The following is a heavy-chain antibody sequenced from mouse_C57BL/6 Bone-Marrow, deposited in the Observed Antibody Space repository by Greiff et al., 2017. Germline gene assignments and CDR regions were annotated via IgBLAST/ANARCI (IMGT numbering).Heavy chain of an antibody. Sequence: QIQLQQPGAELVMPGASVTLSCKASGYTFTSYWMHWVKQRPGQGLEWIGEIDPSDSYTNYNQKFKGKSTLTVDKSSSTAYMQLSSLTSEDSAVYYCAREEILLWSYFDYWGQGTTLTVSA. CDR1: GYTFTSYW. V-gene: IGHV1-69*01. CDR2: IDPSDSYT. J-gene: IGHJ2*01. D-gene: IGHD2-1*01. CDR3: AREEILLWSYFDY.